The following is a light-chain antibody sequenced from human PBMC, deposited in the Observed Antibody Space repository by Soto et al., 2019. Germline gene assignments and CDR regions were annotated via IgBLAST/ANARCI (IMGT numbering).Light chain of an antibody. CDR2: GAS. J-gene: IGKJ4*01. CDR1: QSVSSN. V-gene: IGKV3D-15*01. Sequence: EIVMTQSPATLSVSPVERATLSCMASQSVSSNLAWYQQKPGQAPRLLIYGASTRATGIPARFSGSGSGTEFTLTISSLEPEDFAVYYCQQRSNWPLTFGGGTKVDI. CDR3: QQRSNWPLT.